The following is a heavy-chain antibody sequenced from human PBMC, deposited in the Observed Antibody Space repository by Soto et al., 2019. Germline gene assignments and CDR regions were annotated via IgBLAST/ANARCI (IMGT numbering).Heavy chain of an antibody. Sequence: EVQLVESGGGLVKPGGSLRLSCAASGFTFSNAWMSWVRQAPGKGLEWVGRIKSKTDGGTTDYAAPGKGRFTISRDDSKNPLYMQMNSLKTEDTAVYYCTTGIYGDYVKDYWGQGTLVTVSS. CDR3: TTGIYGDYVKDY. V-gene: IGHV3-15*01. CDR1: GFTFSNAW. CDR2: IKSKTDGGTT. D-gene: IGHD4-17*01. J-gene: IGHJ4*02.